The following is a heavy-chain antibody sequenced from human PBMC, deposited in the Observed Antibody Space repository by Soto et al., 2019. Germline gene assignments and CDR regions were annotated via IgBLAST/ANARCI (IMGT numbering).Heavy chain of an antibody. Sequence: SETQSHTCPFSGCSISSGGYYWSWIRQHPGKGLEWIGYIYYSGSTNYNPSLKSRVTISVDTSKNQFSLKLSSVTAADTAVYYCAKGRVGDYVWGSYRSNWFDPWGQGTLVTVSS. D-gene: IGHD3-16*02. V-gene: IGHV4-31*03. CDR2: IYYSGST. CDR1: GCSISSGGYY. J-gene: IGHJ5*02. CDR3: AKGRVGDYVWGSYRSNWFDP.